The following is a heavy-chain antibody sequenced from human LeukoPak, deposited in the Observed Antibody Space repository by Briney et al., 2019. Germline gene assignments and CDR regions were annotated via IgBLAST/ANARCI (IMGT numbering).Heavy chain of an antibody. CDR1: GFTFSTYS. V-gene: IGHV3-48*01. CDR3: ARGSTYYDSSGQVPFDY. CDR2: ISSSSSTI. Sequence: HPGGSLRLSCAASGFTFSTYSMNWVRQAPGEGLEWVSYISSSSSTIYYADSVKGRFTISRDNAKNSLYLQMNSLRAEDTAVYYCARGSTYYDSSGQVPFDYWGQGTLVTVSS. D-gene: IGHD3-22*01. J-gene: IGHJ4*02.